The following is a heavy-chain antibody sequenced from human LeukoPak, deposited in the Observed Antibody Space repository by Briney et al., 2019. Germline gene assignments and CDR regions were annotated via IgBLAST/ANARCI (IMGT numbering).Heavy chain of an antibody. V-gene: IGHV1-18*01. CDR3: AYHMTTVTWWFDP. CDR1: GYTFTSYG. CDR2: ISAYNGNT. J-gene: IGHJ5*02. D-gene: IGHD4-17*01. Sequence: GASVKVSCKASGYTFTSYGISWVRQAPGHGLEWMGWISAYNGNTNYAQKLQGRVTMTTDTSTSTAYMELRSLRSDDTAVYYCAYHMTTVTWWFDPWGQGTLVTVSS.